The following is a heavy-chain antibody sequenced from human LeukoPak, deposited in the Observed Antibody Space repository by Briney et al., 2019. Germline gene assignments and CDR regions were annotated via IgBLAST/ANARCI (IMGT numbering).Heavy chain of an antibody. CDR2: INPNSGGT. V-gene: IGHV1-2*02. J-gene: IGHJ4*02. CDR3: ARVRNWGILDY. Sequence: ASVKVSCKVSGYTFTDYFMHWVRQAPGQGLEWMGWINPNSGGTNYAQKFQGRVTMTRDTSISTAYMELSRLRSDDTAVYYCARVRNWGILDYWGQGTLVTVSS. CDR1: GYTFTDYF. D-gene: IGHD7-27*01.